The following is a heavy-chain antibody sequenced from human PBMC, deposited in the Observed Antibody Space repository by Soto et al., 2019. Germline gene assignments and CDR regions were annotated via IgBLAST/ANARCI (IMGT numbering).Heavy chain of an antibody. Sequence: EVQLVESGGGLLQPGGSLRLSWAASGFRFSSYSMNWVRQAPGKGPEWVSYIDHSSSSVRYVDSVEGRFTISRDNAKDSLSLQMNSLRVEDTAMYYCAVGIAVARGYFDLWGRGTLVTVSS. V-gene: IGHV3-48*04. J-gene: IGHJ2*01. CDR1: GFRFSSYS. CDR2: IDHSSSSV. CDR3: AVGIAVARGYFDL. D-gene: IGHD6-19*01.